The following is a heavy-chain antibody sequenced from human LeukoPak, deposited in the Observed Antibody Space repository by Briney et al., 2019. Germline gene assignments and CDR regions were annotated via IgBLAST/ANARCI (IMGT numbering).Heavy chain of an antibody. J-gene: IGHJ6*03. D-gene: IGHD3-3*01. CDR2: IYYSGST. V-gene: IGHV4-39*01. CDR1: GGSISSSSYY. Sequence: SETLSLTCTVSGGSISSSSYYWGWIRQPPGKGLEWIGSIYYSGSTYYNPSLKSRVTISVDTSKNQFSLKLSSVTAADTAVYYCARRRITIFGAGYYYYYMDVWGKGTTVTVSS. CDR3: ARRRITIFGAGYYYYYMDV.